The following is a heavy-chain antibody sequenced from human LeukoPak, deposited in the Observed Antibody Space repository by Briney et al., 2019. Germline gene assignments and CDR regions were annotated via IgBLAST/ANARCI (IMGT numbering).Heavy chain of an antibody. J-gene: IGHJ4*02. V-gene: IGHV3-21*01. D-gene: IGHD3-16*01. Sequence: GGSLSLSRVSSVFSFSSYNMNWVRQAPGRGLEGVSSNRRSESNIYLSDSVKGRFTISRDNAKNSFYLQMNSLRAEDTAVFYCARDPEGFGATYFDYWGQGTLVTVSS. CDR2: NRRSESNI. CDR1: VFSFSSYN. CDR3: ARDPEGFGATYFDY.